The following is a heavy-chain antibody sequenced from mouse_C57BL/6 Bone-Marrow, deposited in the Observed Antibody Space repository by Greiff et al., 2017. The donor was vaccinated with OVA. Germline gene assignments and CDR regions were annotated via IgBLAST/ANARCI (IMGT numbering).Heavy chain of an antibody. CDR1: GFTFSSYA. Sequence: EVMLVESGEGLVKPGGSLKLSCAASGFTFSSYAMSWVRQTPEKRLEWVAYISSGGDYIYYADTVKGRFTIPRAHARTTLFLQKSSLKSEDTAMYYCTREERWLLQYYARDYWGQGTSVTVSS. D-gene: IGHD2-3*01. V-gene: IGHV5-9-1*02. J-gene: IGHJ4*01. CDR3: TREERWLLQYYARDY. CDR2: ISSGGDYI.